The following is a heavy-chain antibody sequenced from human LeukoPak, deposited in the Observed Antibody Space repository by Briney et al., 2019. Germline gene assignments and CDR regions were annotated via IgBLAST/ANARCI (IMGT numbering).Heavy chain of an antibody. CDR3: AKHLAYSYGPHDAFDI. Sequence: GGSLRLSCAASGFTFSSYGMHWVRQAPGKGLEWVAFIRYDGSNKYYADSVEGRFTISRDNSENTLYLQMNSLRAEDTAVYYCAKHLAYSYGPHDAFDIWGQGTMVTVSS. CDR2: IRYDGSNK. J-gene: IGHJ3*02. CDR1: GFTFSSYG. D-gene: IGHD5-18*01. V-gene: IGHV3-30*02.